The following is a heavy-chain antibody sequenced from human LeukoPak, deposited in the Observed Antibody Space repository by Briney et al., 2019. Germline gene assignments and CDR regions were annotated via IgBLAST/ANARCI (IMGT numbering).Heavy chain of an antibody. D-gene: IGHD3-22*01. J-gene: IGHJ4*02. V-gene: IGHV3-30*18. CDR1: GFTFSSYG. CDR3: AKDRYYYDSSAYSD. CDR2: ISYDGSNK. Sequence: PGGSLRLSCAASGFTFSSYGMHWVRQAPGKGLEWVAVISYDGSNKYYADSVKGRFTISRDNSKNTLYLQMNSLRADDTAVYYCAKDRYYYDSSAYSDWGQGTLVTVSS.